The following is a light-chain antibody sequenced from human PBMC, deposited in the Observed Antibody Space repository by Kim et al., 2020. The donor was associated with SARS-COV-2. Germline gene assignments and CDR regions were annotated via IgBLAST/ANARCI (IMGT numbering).Light chain of an antibody. V-gene: IGLV2-11*01. J-gene: IGLJ3*02. CDR3: CSYAGNWV. CDR2: DVT. CDR1: SSDVGDYDY. Sequence: QSALTQPRSVSGSPGQSVTASCTGTSSDVGDYDYVSWYQQHPGKAPKLIIYDVTQRPSGVPDRFSGSKSGNTASLTISGLQTEDEADYYCCSYAGNWVFGGGTQLTVL.